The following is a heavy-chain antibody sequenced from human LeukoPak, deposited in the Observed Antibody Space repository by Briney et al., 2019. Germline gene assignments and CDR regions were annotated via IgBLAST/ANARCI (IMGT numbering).Heavy chain of an antibody. CDR1: GFTFSSHG. J-gene: IGHJ5*02. CDR3: ARDLDWGAFDA. V-gene: IGHV3-23*01. D-gene: IGHD3-9*01. Sequence: GGSLRLSCAASGFTFSSHGINWVRQAPGKGLEWVSGISPSGSISYYADSVKGRFTISRDNSKNTVSLQMNSLRAEDTALYYCARDLDWGAFDAWGQGTLVTVSS. CDR2: ISPSGSIS.